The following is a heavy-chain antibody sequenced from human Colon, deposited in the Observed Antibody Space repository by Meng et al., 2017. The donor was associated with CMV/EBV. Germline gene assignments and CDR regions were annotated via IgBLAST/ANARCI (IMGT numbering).Heavy chain of an antibody. D-gene: IGHD3-16*01. J-gene: IGHJ1*01. V-gene: IGHV1-2*02. CDR1: GYSFTGYY. Sequence: QVQLVQSGAEVRMPGASVKVSCKASGYSFTGYYIHRVRQAPGQGLEWMGWMDPTTGRTDYAQKFQGTVTMTRDTSISTAYLELSRLTSDDTAVYYCASHSSYVWGSHHWGQGTLVTVSS. CDR3: ASHSSYVWGSHH. CDR2: MDPTTGRT.